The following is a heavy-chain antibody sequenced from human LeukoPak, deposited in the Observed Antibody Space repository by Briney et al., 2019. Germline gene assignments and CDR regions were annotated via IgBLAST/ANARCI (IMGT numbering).Heavy chain of an antibody. J-gene: IGHJ4*02. V-gene: IGHV3-33*06. D-gene: IGHD3-22*01. CDR3: AKENYYDSSGPDY. CDR2: IWYDGSNK. CDR1: GFTFSSYG. Sequence: GGSLRLSCAASGFTFSSYGMHWVRQAPGKGLEWVAVIWYDGSNKYYADSVKGRFTISRDNSKNTLYLQMNSLRAEGTAVYYCAKENYYDSSGPDYWGQGTLVTVSS.